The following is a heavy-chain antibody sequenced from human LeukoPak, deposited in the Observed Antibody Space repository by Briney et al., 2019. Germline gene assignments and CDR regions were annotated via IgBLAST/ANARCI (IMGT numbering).Heavy chain of an antibody. CDR1: GGSISSYY. V-gene: IGHV4-59*01. D-gene: IGHD1-26*01. CDR2: IYYSGST. J-gene: IGHJ6*03. Sequence: SETLSLTCTVSGGSISSYYWSWIRQPPGKGLEWMGYIYYSGSTNYNPSLKSRVTISVDASKNQFSLKLSSVTAADTAVYYCARGWEGGFYYYYYMDVWGKGTTVTVSS. CDR3: ARGWEGGFYYYYYMDV.